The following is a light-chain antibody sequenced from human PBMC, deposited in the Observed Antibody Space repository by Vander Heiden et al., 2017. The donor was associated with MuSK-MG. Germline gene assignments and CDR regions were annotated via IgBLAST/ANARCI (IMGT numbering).Light chain of an antibody. CDR3: AAWDDSLEV. CDR2: SNN. J-gene: IGLJ3*02. Sequence: SVLTPPPSASGTPGQRVTLSCSGSSSNLGSNTVNWYQQLPGTAPKLLIYSNNQRPSGVPDRFSGSKSGTSASLAIRGLQAEDEDDYYCAAWDDSLEVFGGGTKLTVL. V-gene: IGLV1-44*01. CDR1: SSNLGSNT.